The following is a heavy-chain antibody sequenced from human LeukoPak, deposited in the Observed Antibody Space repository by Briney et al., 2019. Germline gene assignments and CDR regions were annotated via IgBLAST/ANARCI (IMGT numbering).Heavy chain of an antibody. CDR3: ARDFSNFGDF. J-gene: IGHJ4*02. V-gene: IGHV1-18*01. Sequence: ASVKVSCKTSGYTFTSYGVSWVRQAPGQGLAWMGWISGYNGVTRYPQAFQDRITMTTDTSASTVYMELKNLTPDDTAVYFCARDFSNFGDFWGQGTLITVSA. CDR2: ISGYNGVT. D-gene: IGHD3-3*01. CDR1: GYTFTSYG.